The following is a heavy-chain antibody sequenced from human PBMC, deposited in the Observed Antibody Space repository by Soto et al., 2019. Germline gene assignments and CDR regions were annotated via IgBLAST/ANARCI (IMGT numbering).Heavy chain of an antibody. CDR3: ARGDYYDSSGYYVGAFDI. D-gene: IGHD3-22*01. J-gene: IGHJ3*02. CDR1: GGTFSSYA. Sequence: GASVKVSCKASGGTFSSYAISWVRQAPGQGLEWMGGIIPIFGTANYAQKFQGRVTITADESTSTAYMELSSLRSEDTAVYYCARGDYYDSSGYYVGAFDIWGQGTMVTVSS. V-gene: IGHV1-69*13. CDR2: IIPIFGTA.